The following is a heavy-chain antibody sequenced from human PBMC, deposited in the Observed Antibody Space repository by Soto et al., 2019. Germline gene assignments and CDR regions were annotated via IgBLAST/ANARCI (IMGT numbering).Heavy chain of an antibody. D-gene: IGHD2-21*02. V-gene: IGHV4-30-2*01. CDR1: GGSISSGGYS. J-gene: IGHJ6*02. CDR3: AVVTWTPYYYGMDV. CDR2: IYHSGST. Sequence: QLQLQESGSGLVKPSQTLSLTCAVSGGSISSGGYSWSWIRQPPGKGLEWIGYIYHSGSTYYNPSLKSRVTLSVDRSKNQFSLKLSSVTAADTAVYYCAVVTWTPYYYGMDVWGQGTTVTVSS.